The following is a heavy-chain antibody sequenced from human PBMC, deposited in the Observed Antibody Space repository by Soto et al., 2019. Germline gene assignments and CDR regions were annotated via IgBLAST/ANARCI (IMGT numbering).Heavy chain of an antibody. CDR1: GYTFTGYY. CDR2: INPNSGGT. J-gene: IGHJ4*02. D-gene: IGHD6-13*01. CDR3: ASPIGAAAGLSLDY. V-gene: IGHV1-2*04. Sequence: GASVKVSCKASGYTFTGYYMHWVRQAPGQGLEWMGWINPNSGGTNYAQKFQGWVTMTRDTSISTAYMELSRLRSDDTAVYYCASPIGAAAGLSLDYWGQGTLVTVSS.